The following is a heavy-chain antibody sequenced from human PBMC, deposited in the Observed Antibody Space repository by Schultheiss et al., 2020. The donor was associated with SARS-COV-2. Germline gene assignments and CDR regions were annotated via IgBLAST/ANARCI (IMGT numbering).Heavy chain of an antibody. Sequence: SETLSLTCAVSGGSISSSNWWSWVRQPPGKGLEWIGEINHSGSTYYNPSLKSRVTISVDTSKNQFSLKLSSVTAADTAVYYCARVVVRCSSTSCPNWFDPWGQGTLVTVSS. CDR1: GGSISSSNW. V-gene: IGHV4-4*02. D-gene: IGHD2-2*01. J-gene: IGHJ5*02. CDR3: ARVVVRCSSTSCPNWFDP. CDR2: INHSGST.